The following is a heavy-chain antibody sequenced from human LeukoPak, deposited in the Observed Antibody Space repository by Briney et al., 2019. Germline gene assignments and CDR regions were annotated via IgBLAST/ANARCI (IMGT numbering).Heavy chain of an antibody. V-gene: IGHV4-39*07. CDR3: ARDDR. J-gene: IGHJ5*02. CDR1: GGSISSSSYY. CDR2: IYYSGST. Sequence: SETLSLTCTVSGGSISSSSYYWGWIRQPPGKGLEWIGSIYYSGSTYYNPSLKSRVTISVDTSKNQFSLKRSSVTAADTAVYYCARDDRWGQGTLVTVPS.